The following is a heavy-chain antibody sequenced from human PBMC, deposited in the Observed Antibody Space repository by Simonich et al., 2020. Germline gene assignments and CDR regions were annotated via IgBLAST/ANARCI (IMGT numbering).Heavy chain of an antibody. CDR3: ARLPDY. Sequence: QVQLQEPGPGLVKPSETLSLTCTGSGGSISSYYWSWIRQPPGKGLEWIGYIYYSVSTNSTRALKSRVTISVDTSKTQFSLKLSSVTAADTAVYYCARLPDYWGQGTLVTVSS. CDR2: IYYSVST. V-gene: IGHV4-59*08. J-gene: IGHJ4*02. CDR1: GGSISSYY.